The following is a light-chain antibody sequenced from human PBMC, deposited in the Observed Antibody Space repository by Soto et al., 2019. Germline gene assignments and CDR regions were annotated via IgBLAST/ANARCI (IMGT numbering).Light chain of an antibody. V-gene: IGLV2-14*03. Sequence: QSALTQPASVSGSPGQSITISCTGTSTDVGGNDYVSWYQQHTGKAPKVIIYDVTHRPSGVSNRFSGSKSGNTASLTISGLQAEDEADYYCISHTCGTTGAFGGGTKLTVL. CDR1: STDVGGNDY. CDR3: ISHTCGTTGA. CDR2: DVT. J-gene: IGLJ2*01.